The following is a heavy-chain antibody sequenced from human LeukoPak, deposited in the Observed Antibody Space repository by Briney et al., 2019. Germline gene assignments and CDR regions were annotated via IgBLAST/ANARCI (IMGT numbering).Heavy chain of an antibody. CDR1: GFTFSNAW. V-gene: IGHV3-23*01. CDR3: AKETWAYETELDY. D-gene: IGHD1-7*01. J-gene: IGHJ4*02. Sequence: GSLRLSCAASGFTFSNAWMSWVRQAPGKGLEWVSAISGSGGSTYYADSVRGRFTISRDNSKNTLDLQMNSLRAEDTAVYYCAKETWAYETELDYWGQGTLVTVSS. CDR2: ISGSGGST.